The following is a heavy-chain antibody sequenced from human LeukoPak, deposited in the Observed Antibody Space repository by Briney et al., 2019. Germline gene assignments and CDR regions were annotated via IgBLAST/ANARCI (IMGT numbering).Heavy chain of an antibody. Sequence: SETLSLTCTVSGYSISSGYYWGWIRQPPGKGLEWIGSIYHSGSTYYNPSLKSRVTISVDTSKNQFSLKLSSVTAADTAVYYCTRDRSALDTWGQGTMVTVSS. CDR3: TRDRSALDT. CDR1: GYSISSGYY. CDR2: IYHSGST. J-gene: IGHJ3*02. V-gene: IGHV4-38-2*02.